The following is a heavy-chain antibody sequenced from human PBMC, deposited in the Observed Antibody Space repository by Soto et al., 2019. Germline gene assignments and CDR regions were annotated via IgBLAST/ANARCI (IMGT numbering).Heavy chain of an antibody. CDR3: ARDGSRYDFWSGPYSSDY. V-gene: IGHV4-59*01. J-gene: IGHJ4*02. CDR1: GGSISTYY. CDR2: IYYNGNT. Sequence: QGQLQESGPGLVKPSETLSLTCTVSGGSISTYYWSWIRQPPGKGLEWIGYIYYNGNTNYNPSLKSRVTISGDTSKYQVSLMLRSVRAADTAMYYCARDGSRYDFWSGPYSSDYWGQGTLVTVSS. D-gene: IGHD3-3*01.